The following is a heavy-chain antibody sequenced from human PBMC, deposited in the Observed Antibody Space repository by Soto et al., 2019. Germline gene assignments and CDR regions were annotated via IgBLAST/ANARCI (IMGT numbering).Heavy chain of an antibody. V-gene: IGHV1-18*04. CDR3: ARNLYGRAFDI. CDR1: AYTFTSYH. CDR2: INAFDDDK. D-gene: IGHD2-8*01. Sequence: QAQLEQSGPEVKRPGASLKVSCKASAYTFTSYHISWVRQAPGQGLEWIGWINAFDDDKNYSQKFQDRVTMTAHRSTDTAYLDLRSLGSDDTAIYYCARNLYGRAFDIWGQGTMVTVSS. J-gene: IGHJ3*02.